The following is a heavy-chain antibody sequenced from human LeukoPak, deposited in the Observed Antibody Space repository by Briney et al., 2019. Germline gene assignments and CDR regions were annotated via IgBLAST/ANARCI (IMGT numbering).Heavy chain of an antibody. V-gene: IGHV3-11*01. CDR1: GFTFSDYY. J-gene: IGHJ4*02. Sequence: GGSLRLSCAASGFTFSDYYMSWIRQAPGKGLEWVSYISFSDSAIFYADSAKGRFTISRDNAKNTLYLQMNSLRAEDTAVYYCAKDHLLITYYFDYWGQGTLVTVSS. D-gene: IGHD1-20*01. CDR2: ISFSDSAI. CDR3: AKDHLLITYYFDY.